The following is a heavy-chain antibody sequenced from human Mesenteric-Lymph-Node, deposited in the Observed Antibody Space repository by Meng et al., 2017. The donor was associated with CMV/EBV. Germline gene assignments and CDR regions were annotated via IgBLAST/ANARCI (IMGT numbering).Heavy chain of an antibody. CDR2: IVPILDTT. J-gene: IGHJ2*01. V-gene: IGHV1-69*01. CDR3: AAGSCSSARCFTSYWYFEL. Sequence: FSRNTVSWVRQAPGQGLEWMGGIVPILDTTNYLQKFHGRVTITADESTSTAYMELSSLRSEDTAVYYCAAGSCSSARCFTSYWYFELWGRGTLVTVSS. D-gene: IGHD2-2*02. CDR1: FSRNT.